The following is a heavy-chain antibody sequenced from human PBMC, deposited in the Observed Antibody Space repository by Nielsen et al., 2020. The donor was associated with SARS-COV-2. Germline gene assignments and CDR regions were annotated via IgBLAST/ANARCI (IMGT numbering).Heavy chain of an antibody. CDR3: AALGEMLLVLSYGMDV. CDR2: INEDGSVV. CDR1: GLIFSSSW. J-gene: IGHJ6*02. D-gene: IGHD3-10*01. V-gene: IGHV3-7*02. Sequence: GVLKISCAASGLIFSSSWMVWVRQAPGKGLEWVANINEDGSVVNYVDSVKGRFTMSRDNSKNTLFLQMDSLRPEDTAVYYCAALGEMLLVLSYGMDVWGQGTTVSVSS.